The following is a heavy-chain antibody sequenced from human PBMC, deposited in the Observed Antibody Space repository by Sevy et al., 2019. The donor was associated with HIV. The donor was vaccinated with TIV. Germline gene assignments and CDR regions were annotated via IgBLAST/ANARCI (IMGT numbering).Heavy chain of an antibody. Sequence: GGSLRLSCAASGFTFSSYSMNWVRQAPGKGLEWVSSISSSSSYIYYADSVKGRFTISRDNAKNSLYLQMNSLRAEDTAVYYCAMDVLRGGSYYDFWSGYYCYFDYWGQGTLVTVSS. D-gene: IGHD3-3*01. CDR2: ISSSSSYI. CDR1: GFTFSSYS. J-gene: IGHJ4*02. V-gene: IGHV3-21*01. CDR3: AMDVLRGGSYYDFWSGYYCYFDY.